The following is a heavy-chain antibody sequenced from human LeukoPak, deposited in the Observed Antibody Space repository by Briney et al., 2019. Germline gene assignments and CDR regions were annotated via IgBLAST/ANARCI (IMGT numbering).Heavy chain of an antibody. V-gene: IGHV1-8*03. CDR1: GYTFTSYD. Sequence: ASVKVSCKASGYTFTSYDINWVRQATGQGLEWMGWMNPNSGNTGYAQKLQGRVTITRNTSISTAYMELSSLRSEDTAVYYCARVKEGGSYYYYYYMDVWGKGTTVTVSS. CDR2: MNPNSGNT. D-gene: IGHD1-26*01. J-gene: IGHJ6*03. CDR3: ARVKEGGSYYYYYYMDV.